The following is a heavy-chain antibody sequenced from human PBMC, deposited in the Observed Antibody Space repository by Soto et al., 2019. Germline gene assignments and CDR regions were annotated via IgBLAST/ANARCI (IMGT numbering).Heavy chain of an antibody. CDR3: AREGEYYFDY. CDR2: ISYDGSNK. V-gene: IGHV3-30-3*01. J-gene: IGHJ4*02. Sequence: QVQLVESGGGVVQPGRSLRHSCAASGFTFSSYAMHWVRQAPGKGLEWVAVISYDGSNKYYADSVKSRFTISRDNSKNTLYLQMNSLRAEDTAVYYCAREGEYYFDYWGQGTLVTVSS. CDR1: GFTFSSYA.